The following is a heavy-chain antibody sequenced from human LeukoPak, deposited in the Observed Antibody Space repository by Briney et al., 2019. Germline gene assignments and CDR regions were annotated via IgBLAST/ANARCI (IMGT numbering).Heavy chain of an antibody. J-gene: IGHJ6*02. CDR2: ISYDGNNK. Sequence: GRSLRLSCAASGFTFDSYGIHWVRQAPGKGLEWVAVISYDGNNKYYADSVKGRFTVSRDNSKNTLYLQMNSLRPEDTAVNYCAKDSLATGYYYYYGVDVWGQGTTVTVSS. CDR3: AKDSLATGYYYYYGVDV. CDR1: GFTFDSYG. V-gene: IGHV3-30*18. D-gene: IGHD1-26*01.